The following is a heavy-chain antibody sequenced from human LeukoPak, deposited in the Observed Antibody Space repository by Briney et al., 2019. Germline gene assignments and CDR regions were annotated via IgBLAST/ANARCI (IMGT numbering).Heavy chain of an antibody. V-gene: IGHV3-7*04. Sequence: GGSLRLSCAASGFTFSSYWMSWVRQAPGKGLEWVANIKQDGSEKYYVDSVKGRFTISRDNAKNSLYLQMNSLRAEDTAVYYCARGITTRWYYYDIAPNWFDPWGQGTLATVSS. CDR2: IKQDGSEK. J-gene: IGHJ5*02. CDR3: ARGITTRWYYYDIAPNWFDP. D-gene: IGHD3-22*01. CDR1: GFTFSSYW.